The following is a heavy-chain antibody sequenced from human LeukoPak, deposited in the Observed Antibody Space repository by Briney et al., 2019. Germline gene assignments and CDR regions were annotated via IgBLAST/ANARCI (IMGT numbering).Heavy chain of an antibody. V-gene: IGHV4-59*01. D-gene: IGHD3-10*01. Sequence: SETLSLTCTVSGGPISSYYWSWFRQPPGRGREWTGYIYYSGGPNYHPSLKSRVTISVDTSKNQFSLKLSSVTAADTAVYYAARGHYYGSGSYFDYWGQGTLVTVSS. J-gene: IGHJ4*02. CDR1: GGPISSYY. CDR3: ARGHYYGSGSYFDY. CDR2: IYYSGGP.